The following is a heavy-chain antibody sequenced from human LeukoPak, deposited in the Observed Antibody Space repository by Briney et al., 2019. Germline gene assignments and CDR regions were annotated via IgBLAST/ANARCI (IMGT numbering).Heavy chain of an antibody. D-gene: IGHD2-2*01. CDR2: IWCDGSNK. CDR1: GFTFSNYG. Sequence: PGGSLRLSCAASGFTFSNYGMHWVRQAPGKGLEWVAFIWCDGSNKYYADPVKGRFTISRDNSKNTLYLQMNSLRAEDTAVYYCAKAGGDIVVVPALYYWGQGTLVTVSS. J-gene: IGHJ4*02. V-gene: IGHV3-30*02. CDR3: AKAGGDIVVVPALYY.